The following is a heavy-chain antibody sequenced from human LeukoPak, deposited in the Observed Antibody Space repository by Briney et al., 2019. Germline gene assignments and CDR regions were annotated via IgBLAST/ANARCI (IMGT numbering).Heavy chain of an antibody. CDR2: ISYDGSNK. CDR1: GFTFSSYG. J-gene: IGHJ4*02. D-gene: IGHD3-3*02. CDR3: AKDLYSISSPGY. V-gene: IGHV3-30*18. Sequence: GGSLRLSCAAFGFTFSSYGMHWVRQAPGKGLEWVAVISYDGSNKYYADSVKGRFTISRDNSKNTLYLQMNSLRAEDTAVYYCAKDLYSISSPGYWGQGTLVTVSS.